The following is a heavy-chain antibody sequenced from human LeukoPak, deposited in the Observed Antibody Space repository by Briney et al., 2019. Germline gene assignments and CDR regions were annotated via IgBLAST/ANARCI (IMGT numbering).Heavy chain of an antibody. V-gene: IGHV4-39*07. Sequence: SETLSLTCTVSGGSVSSSSYYWGWIRQPPGKGLEWIGSIYYSGSTYYNPSPKSRVTISVDTSKNQFSLKLSSVTAADTAVYYCARGLAARLKGYYYYYMDVWGKGTTVTVSS. CDR3: ARGLAARLKGYYYYYMDV. D-gene: IGHD6-6*01. CDR1: GGSVSSSSYY. CDR2: IYYSGST. J-gene: IGHJ6*03.